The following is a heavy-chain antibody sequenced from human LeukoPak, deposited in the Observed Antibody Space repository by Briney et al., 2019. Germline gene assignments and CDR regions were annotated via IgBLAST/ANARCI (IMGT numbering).Heavy chain of an antibody. CDR1: GFTFSSYG. CDR3: AKIPPPGCNSGWSDY. D-gene: IGHD6-19*01. V-gene: IGHV3-30*18. CDR2: ISSDGSNK. J-gene: IGHJ4*02. Sequence: GGSLRLSCAASGFTFSSYGMHWVRQAPGKGLEWVAVISSDGSNKYYADSVKGRFTISRDNSKNTLYLQMNSLRAEDTAVYYCAKIPPPGCNSGWSDYWGQGTLVTVSS.